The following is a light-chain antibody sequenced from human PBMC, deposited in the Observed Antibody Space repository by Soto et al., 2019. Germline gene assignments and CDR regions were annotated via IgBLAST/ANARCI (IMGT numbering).Light chain of an antibody. V-gene: IGLV2-14*01. Sequence: QSVLTQPASVSGSPGQSITISCTETSSDVAAYNYVSWYQHHPGKAPKLMMYEVSKRPSGVSNRFSGSKSGNAASLTISGLQPEDEADYYCSSYAGSNNLGVVFGGGTQLTVL. CDR3: SSYAGSNNLGVV. CDR2: EVS. J-gene: IGLJ2*01. CDR1: SSDVAAYNY.